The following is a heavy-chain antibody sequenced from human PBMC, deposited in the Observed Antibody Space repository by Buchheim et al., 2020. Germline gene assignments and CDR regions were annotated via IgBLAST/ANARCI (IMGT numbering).Heavy chain of an antibody. D-gene: IGHD3-22*01. CDR2: INHSGST. CDR1: GGSFSGYY. Sequence: QVQLQQWGAGLLKPSETLSLTCAVYGGSFSGYYWSWIRQPPGKGLEWIGEINHSGSTNYNPSLKSRVTISVETSKNQFSLKLSSVTAADTAVYYCARVTPYYYDSSGYLYYFDYWGQGTL. V-gene: IGHV4-34*01. CDR3: ARVTPYYYDSSGYLYYFDY. J-gene: IGHJ4*02.